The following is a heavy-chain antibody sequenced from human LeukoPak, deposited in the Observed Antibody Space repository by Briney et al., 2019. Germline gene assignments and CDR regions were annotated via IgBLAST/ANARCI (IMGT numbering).Heavy chain of an antibody. CDR3: ARDRSSDWHIDF. CDR1: GFTFSHYN. V-gene: IGHV3-21*01. Sequence: GGSLRISCAASGFTFSHYNMNWVRQAPGKGLEWVSSISGSTGYIYYADSAKGRFTISRDNAKNSLFLQMNSLRAEDTAVYYCARDRSSDWHIDFWGPGTPVTVSS. CDR2: ISGSTGYI. J-gene: IGHJ4*02. D-gene: IGHD6-19*01.